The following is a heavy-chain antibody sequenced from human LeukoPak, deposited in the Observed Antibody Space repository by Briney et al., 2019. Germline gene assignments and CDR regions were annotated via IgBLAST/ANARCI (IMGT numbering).Heavy chain of an antibody. D-gene: IGHD6-13*01. V-gene: IGHV1-69*13. CDR3: ARHIAAAHYYYMDV. CDR1: GGTFSSYA. J-gene: IGHJ6*03. CDR2: IIPIFGTA. Sequence: GASVKVSCKASGGTFSSYAISWVRQAPGQGLEWMGGIIPIFGTANYAQKFQGRVTITADESTSTAYMELSSLRSEDTAVYYCARHIAAAHYYYMDVWGKGTTVTISS.